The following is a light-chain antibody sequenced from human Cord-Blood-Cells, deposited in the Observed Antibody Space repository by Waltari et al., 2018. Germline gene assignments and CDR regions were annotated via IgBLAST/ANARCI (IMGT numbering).Light chain of an antibody. CDR2: GES. CDR3: QQYKNWPSLT. CDR1: HSVSSS. J-gene: IGKJ5*01. Sequence: DIVMTQSPATLSVSPGEIATLSCRASHSVSSSLAWYQQKLGQAPRLLIYGESTRATGIAARFSCSGSGTEFTLTISSMQSEDFAVYYCQQYKNWPSLTFGQGTRLEIK. V-gene: IGKV3-15*01.